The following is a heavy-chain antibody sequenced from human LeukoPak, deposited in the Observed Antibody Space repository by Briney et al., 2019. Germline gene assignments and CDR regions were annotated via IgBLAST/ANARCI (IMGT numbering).Heavy chain of an antibody. CDR3: AKIPIPKYSSGWYYFDY. D-gene: IGHD6-19*01. CDR1: GFTFSNYA. V-gene: IGHV3-30*18. CDR2: ISDDGINK. J-gene: IGHJ4*02. Sequence: GGSLRLSCGASGFTFSNYAMHWVRQAPGKGLEWVAVISDDGINKYYADSVKGRFTISRDNSKNTLYLQMNSLRAEDTAVYYCAKIPIPKYSSGWYYFDYWGQGTLVTVSS.